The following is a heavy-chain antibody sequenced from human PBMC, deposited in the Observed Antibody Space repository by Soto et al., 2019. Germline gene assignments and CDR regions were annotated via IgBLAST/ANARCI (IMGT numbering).Heavy chain of an antibody. J-gene: IGHJ5*02. V-gene: IGHV4-61*01. Sequence: PSETLSLTCTVSGAYVSSGTYYWSWIRQTPGKGLEWIGDIYFSGSTKYNPSLQSRVTISVDTSNNQFSLKLSSVTAADTAVYLCSRGPPRVHWFDPWGQGTLVTVSS. CDR1: GAYVSSGTYY. CDR2: IYFSGST. CDR3: SRGPPRVHWFDP.